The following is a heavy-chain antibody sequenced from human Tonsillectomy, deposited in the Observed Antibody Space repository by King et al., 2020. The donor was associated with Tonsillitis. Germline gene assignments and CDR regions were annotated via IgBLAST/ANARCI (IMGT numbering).Heavy chain of an antibody. CDR2: IIPILGTP. D-gene: IGHD3-22*01. CDR3: ASPQIHYYDSSNYNGVAFDI. Sequence: QLVQSGAEVKKPGSSVKVSCMVSGGTFSSYPISWVRQAPGQGLEWMGGIIPILGTPIYAQKFQGRVTITADETTTTAYMELSSLRSEDTAVYYCASPQIHYYDSSNYNGVAFDIWGQGTMVTVSS. CDR1: GGTFSSYP. V-gene: IGHV1-69*01. J-gene: IGHJ3*02.